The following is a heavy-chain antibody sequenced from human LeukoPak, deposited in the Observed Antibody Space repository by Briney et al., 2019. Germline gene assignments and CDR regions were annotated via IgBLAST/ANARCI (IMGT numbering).Heavy chain of an antibody. CDR3: ARVLSLRYFDWVLYADC. Sequence: GGSLRLSCAVSGFTFSNYGMYWVRQAPGKGLEWVAFIRYDGTNKNYADSVKGRFTTSRDNSKNTLFLQMNSLRAEDTAIYYCARVLSLRYFDWVLYADCWGQGILVTVSS. D-gene: IGHD3-9*01. V-gene: IGHV3-30*02. CDR2: IRYDGTNK. CDR1: GFTFSNYG. J-gene: IGHJ4*02.